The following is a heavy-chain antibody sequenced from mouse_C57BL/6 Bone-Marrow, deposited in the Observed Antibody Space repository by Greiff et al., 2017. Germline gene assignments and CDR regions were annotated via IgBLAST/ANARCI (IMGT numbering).Heavy chain of an antibody. J-gene: IGHJ3*01. CDR2: ISSGGSYT. CDR1: GFTFSSYG. CDR3: ARHVPDYYGSSYGGPWFAY. V-gene: IGHV5-6*01. Sequence: EVKLVESGGDLVKPGGSLKLSCAASGFTFSSYGMSWVRQTPDKRLEWVATISSGGSYTYSPDSVKGRFTISRDNAKNTLYLQMSSLKSEDTAMYYCARHVPDYYGSSYGGPWFAYWGQGTLVTVSA. D-gene: IGHD1-1*01.